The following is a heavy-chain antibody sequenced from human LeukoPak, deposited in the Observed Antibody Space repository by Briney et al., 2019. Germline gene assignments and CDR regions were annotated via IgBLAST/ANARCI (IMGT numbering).Heavy chain of an antibody. CDR1: RFTFSSFA. Sequence: GGSLRLSCAASRFTFSSFAMSWVRQAPGKGLEWVSAISGSGGSTYYADSVKGRFTISRDNSKNTLYLQMNSLRAEDTAVYYCAKISGSYLDYWGQGTLVTVSS. CDR2: ISGSGGST. D-gene: IGHD1-26*01. V-gene: IGHV3-23*01. CDR3: AKISGSYLDY. J-gene: IGHJ4*02.